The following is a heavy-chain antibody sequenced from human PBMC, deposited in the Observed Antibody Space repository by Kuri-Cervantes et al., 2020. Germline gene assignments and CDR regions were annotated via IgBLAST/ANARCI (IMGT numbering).Heavy chain of an antibody. CDR3: ARHDPTSGSYYVAFDI. CDR2: AYYSGSA. J-gene: IGHJ3*02. CDR1: GFSLSTSGMR. D-gene: IGHD1-26*01. Sequence: SGPTLVKPTQTLTLTCTFSGFSLSTSGMRVSWIRQPPGKGLEWIGSAYYSGSAYYNPSLKSRVTIFVDTSKYQFSLNLSSVTAADTAVYYCARHDPTSGSYYVAFDIWGQGTMVTVSS. V-gene: IGHV4-39*01.